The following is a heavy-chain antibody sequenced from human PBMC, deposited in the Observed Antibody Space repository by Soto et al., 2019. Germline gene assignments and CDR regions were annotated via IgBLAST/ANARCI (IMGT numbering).Heavy chain of an antibody. CDR1: GFTFSSYA. Sequence: EVQLLESGGGLVQPGGSLRLSCAASGFTFSSYAMSWVRQAPGKGLECVSTISAGGGSTYSADSVKGRFTISRDKSKNTLYLQMNSLRAEDTAVYYCAKVGAARLNYYYGMDVWGQGTTVTVSS. D-gene: IGHD6-6*01. CDR3: AKVGAARLNYYYGMDV. J-gene: IGHJ6*02. CDR2: ISAGGGST. V-gene: IGHV3-23*01.